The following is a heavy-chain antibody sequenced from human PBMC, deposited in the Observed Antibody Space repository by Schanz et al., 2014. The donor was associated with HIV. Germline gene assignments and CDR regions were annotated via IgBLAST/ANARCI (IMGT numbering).Heavy chain of an antibody. CDR3: ARTYSYDDYFDY. Sequence: QVQLQESGPGLVKPSETLSLICTVSGGSISGYFWSWIRQSAGKGLEWIGRIYSSGGTNYNPSLKSRVSMSVDTSKSQFSLKLSSVSAADTAVYYCARTYSYDDYFDYWGQGTLVTVSS. CDR2: IYSSGGT. D-gene: IGHD5-18*01. CDR1: GGSISGYF. V-gene: IGHV4-4*07. J-gene: IGHJ4*02.